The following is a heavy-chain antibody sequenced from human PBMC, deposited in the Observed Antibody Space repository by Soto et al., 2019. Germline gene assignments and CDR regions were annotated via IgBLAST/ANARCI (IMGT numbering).Heavy chain of an antibody. V-gene: IGHV3-23*01. CDR3: AIIDAAASFDY. D-gene: IGHD6-13*01. J-gene: IGHJ4*02. CDR1: GFTFSSYA. Sequence: EVQLLESGGGFVQPGGSLRLSCAASGFTFSSYAMSWVRQAPGKGLEWVSAISGSGGSTYYADSVKGRFTISTDNSKNTLYLQMNSLRAADTAVYYCAIIDAAASFDYWGQGTLVTVSS. CDR2: ISGSGGST.